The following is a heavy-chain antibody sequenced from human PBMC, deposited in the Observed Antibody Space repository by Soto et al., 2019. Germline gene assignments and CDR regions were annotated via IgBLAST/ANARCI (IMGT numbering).Heavy chain of an antibody. CDR1: GYTLTELS. J-gene: IGHJ4*02. Sequence: ASVKVSCKFSGYTLTELSMHWVRQAPGKGLEWMGGFDPEDGETIYAQKFQGRVTMTEDTSTDTAYMELSSLRSEDTAVYYCATDQRQLGSFDYWGQGTLVTVSS. V-gene: IGHV1-24*01. CDR2: FDPEDGET. D-gene: IGHD6-6*01. CDR3: ATDQRQLGSFDY.